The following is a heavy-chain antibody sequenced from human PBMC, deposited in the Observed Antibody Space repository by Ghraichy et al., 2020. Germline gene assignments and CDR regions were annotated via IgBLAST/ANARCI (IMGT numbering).Heavy chain of an antibody. V-gene: IGHV4/OR15-8*01. Sequence: SETLSLTCVVSGGSLISSNWWSWVRQSPGEGLEWIGEIYHGGSATYNPSLKSRVTISIDKSNNQFSLKMTSVTAADTAVYYCARASEYYGSGPPGWLGFDPWGQGTLVTVSS. D-gene: IGHD3-10*01. CDR1: GGSLISSNW. CDR3: ARASEYYGSGPPGWLGFDP. CDR2: IYHGGSA. J-gene: IGHJ5*02.